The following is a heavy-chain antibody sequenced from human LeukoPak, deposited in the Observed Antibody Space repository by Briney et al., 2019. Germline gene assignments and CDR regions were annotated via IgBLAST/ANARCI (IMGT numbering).Heavy chain of an antibody. Sequence: GASVKVSCKASGYTFTGYYMHWVRQAPGQGLEWMGWINPNSGGTNYAQKFQGRVTMTRDTSISTAYMELSRLRSDDTAAYYCARLRNRFMALDYWGQGTLVTVSS. V-gene: IGHV1-2*02. CDR2: INPNSGGT. D-gene: IGHD1-14*01. CDR1: GYTFTGYY. CDR3: ARLRNRFMALDY. J-gene: IGHJ4*02.